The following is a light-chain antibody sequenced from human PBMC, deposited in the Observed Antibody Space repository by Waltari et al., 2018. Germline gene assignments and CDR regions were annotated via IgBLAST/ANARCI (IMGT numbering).Light chain of an antibody. J-gene: IGLJ3*02. V-gene: IGLV7-46*01. CDR2: DIS. Sequence: QVVVTQEPSLTVSPGGTVTLTCGSSTGAVTRKQIPYWFQQKPGQAPRTLVYDISNRYSSTPSRFSSSLLGGKAALTLSGALPEDEADYYCCLSSRGARVFGGGTKLTVL. CDR3: CLSSRGARV. CDR1: TGAVTRKQI.